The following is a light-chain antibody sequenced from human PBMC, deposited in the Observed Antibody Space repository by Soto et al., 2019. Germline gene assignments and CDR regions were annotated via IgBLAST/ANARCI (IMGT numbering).Light chain of an antibody. V-gene: IGKV3-20*01. CDR2: GAS. Sequence: EIVLTQSPGTLSLSPGENASFSCRASQSIDTNWLAWYQQRPGQPPRLLIYGASSRATGIPDRFSGSGSGAGFTLTISSLEPEDFAVYYCQQYGSSGTFGQGTKVDI. CDR1: QSIDTNW. J-gene: IGKJ1*01. CDR3: QQYGSSGT.